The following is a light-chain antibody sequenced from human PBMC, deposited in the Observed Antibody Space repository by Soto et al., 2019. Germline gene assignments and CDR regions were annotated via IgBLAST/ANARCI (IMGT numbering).Light chain of an antibody. CDR1: QSISSF. CDR3: QQGYTSAIT. V-gene: IGKV1-39*01. CDR2: AAS. Sequence: DIQMTQSPSSLSASVGDRVTITFRASQSISSFVNWYQQKPGKAPKLLIHAASSLQSGVPSRFSGSGSGTDFTLTINSLQPEDFATYYCQQGYTSAITFGQGTRLEIK. J-gene: IGKJ5*01.